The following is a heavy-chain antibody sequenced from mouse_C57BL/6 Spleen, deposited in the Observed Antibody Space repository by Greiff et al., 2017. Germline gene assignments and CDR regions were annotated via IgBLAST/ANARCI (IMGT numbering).Heavy chain of an antibody. Sequence: QVQLKQPGAELVKPGASVKLSCKASGYTFTSYWMHWVKQRPGRGLEWIGRIDPNSGGTKYTEKFKSKATLTVDKPSSTAYMQLSRLTSEDSAVYYCARWMAYAMDYWGQGTSVTVSS. CDR2: IDPNSGGT. CDR1: GYTFTSYW. D-gene: IGHD2-3*01. CDR3: ARWMAYAMDY. V-gene: IGHV1-72*01. J-gene: IGHJ4*01.